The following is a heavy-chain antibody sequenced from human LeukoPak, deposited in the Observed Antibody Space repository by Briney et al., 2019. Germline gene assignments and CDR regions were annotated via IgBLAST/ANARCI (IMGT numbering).Heavy chain of an antibody. CDR1: GYTFTSYG. CDR3: ARDLGYCTNGVCHTRFDY. D-gene: IGHD2-8*01. J-gene: IGHJ4*02. CDR2: ISAYNGNT. V-gene: IGHV1-18*01. Sequence: ASVKVSCKASGYTFTSYGISWVRQAPGQGLGWMGWISAYNGNTNYAQKLQGRVTVTTDTSTSTAYMELRSLRSDDTAVYYCARDLGYCTNGVCHTRFDYWGQGTLVAVSS.